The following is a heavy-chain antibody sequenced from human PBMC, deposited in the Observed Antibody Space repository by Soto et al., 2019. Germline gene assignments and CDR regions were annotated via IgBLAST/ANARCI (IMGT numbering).Heavy chain of an antibody. Sequence: SETLSLTCAVSGGSISSSNWWSWVRQPPGKGLEWIGEIYHSGSTNYNPSLKSRVTISVDKSKNQFSLKLSSVTAADTAVYYCARDRGLLWFGELLYGMDVWGQGTTVTVSS. D-gene: IGHD3-10*01. J-gene: IGHJ6*02. CDR3: ARDRGLLWFGELLYGMDV. CDR2: IYHSGST. V-gene: IGHV4-4*02. CDR1: GGSISSSNW.